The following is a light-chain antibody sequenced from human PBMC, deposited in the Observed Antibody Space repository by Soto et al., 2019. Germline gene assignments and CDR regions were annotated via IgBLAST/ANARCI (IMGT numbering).Light chain of an antibody. Sequence: EVVLTQSPGTLSLSPGERATLSCRASQSVADSYLAWYQQKPRRPPRLLFYAATRGATGIPDRLSGSGSGTDFTLTISTLEHDDCAVYYCHHFSSSPETFGQGTKVE. CDR1: QSVADSY. V-gene: IGKV3-20*01. CDR2: AAT. J-gene: IGKJ1*01. CDR3: HHFSSSPET.